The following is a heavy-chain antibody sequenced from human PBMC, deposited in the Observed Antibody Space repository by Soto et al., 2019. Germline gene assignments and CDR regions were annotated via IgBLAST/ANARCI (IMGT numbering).Heavy chain of an antibody. Sequence: SVKVSCKASGGTFSSYAISWVRQAPGQGLEWMGGIIPIFGTANYAQKFQGRVTITADESASTAYMELSSLRSEDTAVYYCARAKNYDFWSGYPTYNWFDPWGQGTLVTVSS. CDR2: IIPIFGTA. CDR1: GGTFSSYA. V-gene: IGHV1-69*13. J-gene: IGHJ5*02. D-gene: IGHD3-3*01. CDR3: ARAKNYDFWSGYPTYNWFDP.